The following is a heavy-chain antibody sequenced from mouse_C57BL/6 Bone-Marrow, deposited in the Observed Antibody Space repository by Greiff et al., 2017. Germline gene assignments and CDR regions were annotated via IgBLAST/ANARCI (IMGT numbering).Heavy chain of an antibody. CDR1: GFSLTSYG. CDR2: IWSGGST. Sequence: VQLLQSGPGLVQPSQSLSITCTASGFSLTSYGVHWVRQSPGKGLEWLGEIWSGGSTDYNAAFISRLSISKDNSKSQIFFTMDSLQADDTAIYYCARTGYCNYNAYWGQGTLVTVSA. D-gene: IGHD2-10*02. V-gene: IGHV2-2*01. CDR3: ARTGYCNYNAY. J-gene: IGHJ3*01.